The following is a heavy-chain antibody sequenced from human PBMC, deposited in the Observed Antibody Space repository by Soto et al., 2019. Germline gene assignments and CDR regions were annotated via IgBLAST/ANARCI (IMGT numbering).Heavy chain of an antibody. CDR2: IYHSGST. CDR3: ARSVDP. V-gene: IGHV4-4*02. CDR1: GGSIGSGDYY. Sequence: SETLSLTCTVSGGSIGSGDYYWSWVRQPPGKGLEWIGEIYHSGSTNYNPSLKSRVTISVDKSKNQFSLKLNSVTAADTAVYYCARSVDPWGQGTLVTVSS. J-gene: IGHJ5*02.